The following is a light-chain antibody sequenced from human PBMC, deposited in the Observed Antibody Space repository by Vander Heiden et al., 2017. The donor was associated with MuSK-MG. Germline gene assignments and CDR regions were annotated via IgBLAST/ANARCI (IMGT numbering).Light chain of an antibody. CDR2: GNG. CDR3: QSYDSSLSGSV. V-gene: IGLV1-40*01. CDR1: SSNIGAGYD. J-gene: IGLJ2*01. Sequence: QSVLTSPPSVSGAPGQRVTISCTGSSSNIGAGYDVHWYQQLPGTAPKLLIYGNGNRPSGVPDRFYGSKSGTSASLAITGLQAEDEADYYCQSYDSSLSGSVFGGGTKLTVL.